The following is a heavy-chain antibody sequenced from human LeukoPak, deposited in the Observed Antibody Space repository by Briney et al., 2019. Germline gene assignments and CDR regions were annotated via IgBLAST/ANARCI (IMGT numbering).Heavy chain of an antibody. CDR2: IYTSGST. CDR1: GGSISSYY. Sequence: PSETLSRTCTVSGGSISSYYWSWIRQPAGKGLEWIGRIYTSGSTNYNPSLKSRVTMSVDTSKNQFSLKLSSVTAADTAVYYCARDGGGYCSSTSCYRVAFDIWGQGTMVTVSS. D-gene: IGHD2-2*02. J-gene: IGHJ3*02. CDR3: ARDGGGYCSSTSCYRVAFDI. V-gene: IGHV4-4*07.